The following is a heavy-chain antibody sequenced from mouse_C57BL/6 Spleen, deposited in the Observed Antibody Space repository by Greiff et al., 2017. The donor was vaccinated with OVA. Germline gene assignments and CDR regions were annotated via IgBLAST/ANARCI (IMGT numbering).Heavy chain of an antibody. J-gene: IGHJ4*01. Sequence: VQLQESGPGLVQPSQSLSITCTVSGFSLTSYGVHWVRQPPGKGLEWLGVIWSGGSTDYNAAFISRLSISKDNSKSQVFFKMNSLQADDTAIYYCAKNGYYGVGAMDYWGQGTSVTVSS. CDR2: IWSGGST. CDR1: GFSLTSYG. D-gene: IGHD1-1*01. CDR3: AKNGYYGVGAMDY. V-gene: IGHV2-4*01.